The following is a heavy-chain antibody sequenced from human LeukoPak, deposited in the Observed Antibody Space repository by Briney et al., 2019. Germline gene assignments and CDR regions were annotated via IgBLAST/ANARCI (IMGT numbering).Heavy chain of an antibody. D-gene: IGHD6-19*01. CDR3: ATDALSRSSGWYRSGFDY. CDR1: GYTLTELS. J-gene: IGHJ4*02. V-gene: IGHV1-24*01. CDR2: FDPEDGET. Sequence: GASVKVSCKVSGYTLTELSMHWVRQAPGKGLEWMGGFDPEDGETIYAQKFQGRVTMTEDTSTDTAYMELSSLRSEDTAVYYCATDALSRSSGWYRSGFDYWGQGTLVTVSS.